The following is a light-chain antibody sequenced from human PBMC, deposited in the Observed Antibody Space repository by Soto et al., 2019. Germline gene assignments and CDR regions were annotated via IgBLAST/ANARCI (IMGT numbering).Light chain of an antibody. CDR2: EVS. J-gene: IGLJ1*01. CDR1: SSDVGSYNR. Sequence: QSALTQPPSVSGSPGQSVTISCTGTSSDVGSYNRVSWYQQPPDTAPKLMIYEVSKRPSGVPDRFSGSKSDNTASLTISGLQAEDEADYYCSSYTSSTYVFGTGTKVTVL. V-gene: IGLV2-18*02. CDR3: SSYTSSTYV.